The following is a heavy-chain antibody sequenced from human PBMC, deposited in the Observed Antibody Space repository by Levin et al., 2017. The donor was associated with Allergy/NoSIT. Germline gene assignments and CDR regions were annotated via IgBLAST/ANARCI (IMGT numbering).Heavy chain of an antibody. Sequence: ESLKISCTVSGVSISSGAHYWGWIRQPPGKGLEWIGTIYSSGTTYYNPSLKSRVTMSVDTSKNQFSLKLSSVTAADTAVYYCALVRGVLISPFDYWGQGNLVTVSS. D-gene: IGHD3-10*01. CDR3: ALVRGVLISPFDY. V-gene: IGHV4-39*01. CDR1: GVSISSGAHY. J-gene: IGHJ4*02. CDR2: IYSSGTT.